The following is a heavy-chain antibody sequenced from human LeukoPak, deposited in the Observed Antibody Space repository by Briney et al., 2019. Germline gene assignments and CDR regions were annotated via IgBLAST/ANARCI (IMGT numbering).Heavy chain of an antibody. CDR2: ISYGGSNK. Sequence: GGSLRLSCAASGFTFSSYGMHWVRQAPGKGLEWVAVISYGGSNKYYADSVKGRFTISRDNSKNTLYLQMNSLRAEDTAVYYCATPGRDYWGQGTLVTVSS. J-gene: IGHJ4*02. CDR3: ATPGRDY. CDR1: GFTFSSYG. D-gene: IGHD3-10*01. V-gene: IGHV3-30*03.